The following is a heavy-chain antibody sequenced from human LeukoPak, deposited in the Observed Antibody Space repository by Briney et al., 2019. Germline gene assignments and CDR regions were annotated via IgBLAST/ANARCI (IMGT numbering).Heavy chain of an antibody. Sequence: SETLSLTCTVSGGSISSSSYYWGWIRQPPGKGLEWIGSIYYSGSTYYNPSLKSRVTISVDTSKNQFSLKLSSVTAADTAVYYCARRGSENYYVDYWGQETLVTVSS. D-gene: IGHD3-10*01. CDR2: IYYSGST. J-gene: IGHJ4*02. V-gene: IGHV4-39*01. CDR3: ARRGSENYYVDY. CDR1: GGSISSSSYY.